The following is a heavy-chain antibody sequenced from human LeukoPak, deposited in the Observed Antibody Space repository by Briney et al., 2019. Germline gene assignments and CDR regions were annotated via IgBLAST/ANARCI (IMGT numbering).Heavy chain of an antibody. V-gene: IGHV3-74*01. CDR2: INSDGNST. CDR3: ARATYDSSGRYFDY. Sequence: GGSLRLSCVASGFTFSSYWMHWVRQAPGKGLVWVSRINSDGNSTSYADSVKGRFTISRDNAKNTLYLQMNSLRIEDTAVCYCARATYDSSGRYFDYWGPGTLVTVSS. CDR1: GFTFSSYW. J-gene: IGHJ4*02. D-gene: IGHD3-22*01.